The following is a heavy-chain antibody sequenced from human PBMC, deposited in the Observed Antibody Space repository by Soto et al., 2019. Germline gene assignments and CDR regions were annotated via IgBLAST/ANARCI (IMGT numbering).Heavy chain of an antibody. CDR3: ATISGSYYAAPDY. D-gene: IGHD1-26*01. V-gene: IGHV3-23*01. Sequence: EVQMLESGGGLVQPGGSLRLSCAASGFTFSSYAMSWVRQAPGKGLEWVSAISGSGGSTYYADSVKGRFTISRDNSKNTLYLQMNSLRAEDTAVYYCATISGSYYAAPDYWGQGTLATVSS. CDR2: ISGSGGST. CDR1: GFTFSSYA. J-gene: IGHJ4*02.